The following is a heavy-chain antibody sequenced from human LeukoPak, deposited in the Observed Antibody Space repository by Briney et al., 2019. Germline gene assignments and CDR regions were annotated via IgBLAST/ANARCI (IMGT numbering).Heavy chain of an antibody. CDR2: IYPGDSDT. CDR3: ARPLYGSGLYYSFDY. J-gene: IGHJ4*02. Sequence: GESLKISCKGSGYSFINYWIGWVRQMPGKGLEWMGIIYPGDSDTRDSPSFQGQVTISADKPISTAYLQWSTLRASDTAIYYCARPLYGSGLYYSFDYWGQGTLVTVSS. V-gene: IGHV5-51*04. D-gene: IGHD3-10*01. CDR1: GYSFINYW.